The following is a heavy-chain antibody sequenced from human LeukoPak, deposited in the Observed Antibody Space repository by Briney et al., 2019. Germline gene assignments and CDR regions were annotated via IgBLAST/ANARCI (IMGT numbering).Heavy chain of an antibody. Sequence: GGSLRLSCAASGLTFSSYEMNWVRQAPGKGLEWVSYISSSGSTIYYADSVKGRFTISRDNAKNSLYLQMNSLRAEDTAVYYCAGQGLNYYYGMDVWGKGTTVTVSS. CDR3: AGQGLNYYYGMDV. V-gene: IGHV3-48*03. D-gene: IGHD3-22*01. CDR2: ISSSGSTI. CDR1: GLTFSSYE. J-gene: IGHJ6*04.